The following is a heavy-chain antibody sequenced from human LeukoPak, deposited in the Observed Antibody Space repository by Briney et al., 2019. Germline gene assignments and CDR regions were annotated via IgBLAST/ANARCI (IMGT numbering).Heavy chain of an antibody. D-gene: IGHD6-13*01. V-gene: IGHV3-9*01. Sequence: GRSLRLSCAASGFTFDDYAMHWVRQAPGKGLEWVSGISWNSGSIGYADSVKGRFTISRDNAKNSLYLQMNSLRAEDTALYYRAKDLGYSSSWSDYWGQGTLVTVSS. CDR1: GFTFDDYA. CDR3: AKDLGYSSSWSDY. CDR2: ISWNSGSI. J-gene: IGHJ4*02.